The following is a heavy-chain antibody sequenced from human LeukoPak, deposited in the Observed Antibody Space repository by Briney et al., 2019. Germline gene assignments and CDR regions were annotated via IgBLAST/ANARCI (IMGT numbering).Heavy chain of an antibody. D-gene: IGHD6-13*01. V-gene: IGHV4-59*01. CDR2: IYYSGST. CDR3: ARDRRVAAAVRGMFG. CDR1: GGSISSYY. Sequence: PSETLSLTCTVSGGSISSYYWSWIRQPPGKGLEWIGYIYYSGSTNYNPSLKSRVTISVDTSKNQFSLKLSSVTAADTAVYYCARDRRVAAAVRGMFGWGQGTLVTVSS. J-gene: IGHJ4*02.